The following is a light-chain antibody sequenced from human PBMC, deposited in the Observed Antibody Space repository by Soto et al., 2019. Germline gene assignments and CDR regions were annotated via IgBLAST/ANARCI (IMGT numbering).Light chain of an antibody. CDR2: GAS. J-gene: IGKJ1*01. CDR1: QSVSSN. Sequence: EMVMTQSPATLSVSPGERATLSCRASQSVSSNLAWYQQKPGQAPRLLIYGASSRATGIPVRFSGSGSGTEFTLTISSLQSEDFAVYYCQQYGSSHGAFGQGTKVDIK. CDR3: QQYGSSHGA. V-gene: IGKV3-15*01.